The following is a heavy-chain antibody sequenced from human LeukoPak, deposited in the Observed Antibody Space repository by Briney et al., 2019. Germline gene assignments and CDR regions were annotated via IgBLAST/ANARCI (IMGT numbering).Heavy chain of an antibody. D-gene: IGHD5-18*01. J-gene: IGHJ4*02. V-gene: IGHV3-33*01. CDR3: AREHRKDTAAGSDY. CDR1: GFTFRSYV. CDR2: IWYDGSNK. Sequence: GESVRHFCAASGFTFRSYVMHCVPQAPGKGREGVAVIWYDGSNKYYAYSVKGRFTISRDNSKNTLYLQMNSLRAEDTAVYYCAREHRKDTAAGSDYWGQGTLVTVSS.